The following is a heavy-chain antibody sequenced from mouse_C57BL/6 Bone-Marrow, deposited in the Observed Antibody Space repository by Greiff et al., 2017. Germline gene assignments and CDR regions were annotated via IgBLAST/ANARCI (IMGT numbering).Heavy chain of an antibody. Sequence: QVQLQQPGAELVKPGASVKMSCKASGYTFTSYWITWVKQRPGQGLEWIGDIYPGSGSTNYNEKFKSKATLTVDTSSSTAYMQLSSLTSEDSAVYYCARGGYYGSRLDYWGQGTTLTVSS. D-gene: IGHD1-1*01. CDR3: ARGGYYGSRLDY. CDR2: IYPGSGST. J-gene: IGHJ2*01. CDR1: GYTFTSYW. V-gene: IGHV1-55*01.